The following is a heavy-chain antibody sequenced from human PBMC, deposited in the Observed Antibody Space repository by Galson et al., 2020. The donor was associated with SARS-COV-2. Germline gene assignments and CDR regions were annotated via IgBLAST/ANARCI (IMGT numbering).Heavy chain of an antibody. J-gene: IGHJ4*02. D-gene: IGHD4-17*01. CDR1: GYSISSGYY. V-gene: IGHV4-38-2*01. CDR2: IYHSGST. Sequence: SEPLSLTRAVSGYSISSGYYWGWIRQPQGKGLEWIGNIYHSGSTYYNPSLKSRVTISVDTSKNQFSLKLSSVTAADSAVYYCARHYEHGDYACGFDYWGQLTLVTVFS. CDR3: ARHYEHGDYACGFDY.